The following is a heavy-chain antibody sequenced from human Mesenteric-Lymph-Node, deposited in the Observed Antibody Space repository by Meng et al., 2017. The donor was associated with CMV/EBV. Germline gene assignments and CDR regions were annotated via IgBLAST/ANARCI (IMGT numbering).Heavy chain of an antibody. CDR3: ARNGRDYSKVYYYYYGMDV. CDR1: GFTFSSYA. CDR2: ISYDGSNK. Sequence: GESLKISFAASGFTFSSYAMHWVRQAPGKGLEWVAVISYDGSNKYYADSVKGRFTISRDNSKNTLYLQMNSLRAEDTAVYYCARNGRDYSKVYYYYYGMDVWGQGTTVTVSS. V-gene: IGHV3-30-3*01. D-gene: IGHD4-11*01. J-gene: IGHJ6*02.